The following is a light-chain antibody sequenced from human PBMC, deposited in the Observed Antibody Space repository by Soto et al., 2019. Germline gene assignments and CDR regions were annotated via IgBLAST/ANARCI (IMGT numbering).Light chain of an antibody. CDR3: HQRQSWPRT. V-gene: IGKV3-11*01. Sequence: EILLTQSPVTLSLSPGERATLSCRASQNVRGYLAWYQQKPGQAPRLLIYGASNRATGLPDRFSGSGSGTAFTLTISRLEPEDFALYYCHQRQSWPRTFGQGTKVDIK. J-gene: IGKJ1*01. CDR1: QNVRGY. CDR2: GAS.